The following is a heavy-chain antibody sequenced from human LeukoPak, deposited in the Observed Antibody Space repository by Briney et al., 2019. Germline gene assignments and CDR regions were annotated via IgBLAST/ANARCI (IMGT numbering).Heavy chain of an antibody. Sequence: PSETLSLTCTVSGGSISSFYWSWIRQPPGKGLEWIGFIYYSGTTKYNPSFESRVTMSVDRSRKQFSLNLSSVTAADTAVYYCARGLNYYDGSGYCNWFDPWGQGTLATVSS. CDR3: ARGLNYYDGSGYCNWFDP. D-gene: IGHD3-22*01. CDR1: GGSISSFY. J-gene: IGHJ5*02. V-gene: IGHV4-59*01. CDR2: IYYSGTT.